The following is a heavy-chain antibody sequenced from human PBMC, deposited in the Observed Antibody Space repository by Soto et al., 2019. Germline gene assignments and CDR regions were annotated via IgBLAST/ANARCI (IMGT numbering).Heavy chain of an antibody. CDR3: ARRLPFGDGMDV. V-gene: IGHV3-64*01. D-gene: IGHD3-16*01. CDR2: ITSNGGNT. CDR1: GFTFSSYA. J-gene: IGHJ6*02. Sequence: EVQLVESGGGLVQPGGSLRLSCAASGFTFSSYAMHWVRQAPGKGLEYVSAITSNGGNTDYASSVKGRFTISRDNSKNTLYLQMGCLRAEDMAVYYCARRLPFGDGMDVWGQGTTVTVSS.